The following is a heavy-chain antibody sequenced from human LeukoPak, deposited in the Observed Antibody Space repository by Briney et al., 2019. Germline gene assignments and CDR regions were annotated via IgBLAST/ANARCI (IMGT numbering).Heavy chain of an antibody. CDR2: MNPNSGNT. CDR3: ARGRRDGNKIWYFDL. J-gene: IGHJ2*01. Sequence: ASVKVSCKASGYTFTGYYMHWVRQAPGQGLERMGWMNPNSGNTGYAQKFQGRVTMTRNTSITTAYMELSSLRSEDTAVYYCARGRRDGNKIWYFDLWGRGTLVTVSS. V-gene: IGHV1-8*02. CDR1: GYTFTGYY. D-gene: IGHD5-24*01.